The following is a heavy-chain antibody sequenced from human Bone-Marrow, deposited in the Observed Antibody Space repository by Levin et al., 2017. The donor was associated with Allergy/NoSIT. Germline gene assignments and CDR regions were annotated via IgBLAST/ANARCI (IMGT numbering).Heavy chain of an antibody. CDR2: MSGSGGST. CDR3: AKAGTTVMVNYYYMDV. D-gene: IGHD4-11*01. J-gene: IGHJ6*03. CDR1: GGSTNSTNW. Sequence: PSETLSLTCAVSGGSTNSTNWWSWVRQAPGKGLEWVSGMSGSGGSTYYADSVKGRFTISRDYSKSTVFLQMNSLRAEDTAVYYCAKAGTTVMVNYYYMDVWGTGTTVTVSS. V-gene: IGHV3-23*01.